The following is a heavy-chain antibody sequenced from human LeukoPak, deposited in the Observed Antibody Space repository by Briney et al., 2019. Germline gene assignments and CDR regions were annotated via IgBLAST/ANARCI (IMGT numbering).Heavy chain of an antibody. CDR2: ISYDGSNK. D-gene: IGHD1-1*01. CDR3: ARGQYNWNDIGFDY. V-gene: IGHV3-33*05. CDR1: GFTFSSYA. J-gene: IGHJ4*02. Sequence: GGSLRLSCAASGFTFSSYAMHWVRQAPGKGLEWVAVISYDGSNKYYADSVKGRFTISRDNSKNTLYLQMNSLRAEDTAVYYCARGQYNWNDIGFDYWGQGTLVTVSS.